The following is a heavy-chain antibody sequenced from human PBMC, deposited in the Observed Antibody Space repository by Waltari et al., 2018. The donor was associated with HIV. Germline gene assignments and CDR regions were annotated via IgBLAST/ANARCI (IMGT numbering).Heavy chain of an antibody. V-gene: IGHV4-4*02. CDR3: ARVLMAGYCSGGSCYSDWFDP. D-gene: IGHD2-15*01. Sequence: QVQLQESGPGLVKPSGTLSLTCAVSGGSISSSNWWSWVRQPPGKGLEWIGEIYHSGSTNYNPSLKSRVTISVDKSKNQFSLKLSSVTAADTAVYYCARVLMAGYCSGGSCYSDWFDPWGQGTLVTVSS. J-gene: IGHJ5*02. CDR1: GGSISSSNW. CDR2: IYHSGST.